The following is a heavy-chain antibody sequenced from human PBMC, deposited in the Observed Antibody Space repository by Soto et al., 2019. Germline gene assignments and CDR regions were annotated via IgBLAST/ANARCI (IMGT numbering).Heavy chain of an antibody. D-gene: IGHD4-17*01. J-gene: IGHJ3*02. Sequence: GGSLRLSCAASGFTVSTNYVSWVRQAPGKGLEWVSIIYVDGTIDYAGSVKGSFTISRDISKNTVFLQMNFLRAEDTAVYYCVRDFHGDFSPDAFDIWGQGTMVTVSS. CDR3: VRDFHGDFSPDAFDI. CDR2: IYVDGTI. CDR1: GFTVSTNY. V-gene: IGHV3-66*01.